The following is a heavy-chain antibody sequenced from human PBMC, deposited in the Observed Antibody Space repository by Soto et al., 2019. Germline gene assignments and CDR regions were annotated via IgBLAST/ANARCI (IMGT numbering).Heavy chain of an antibody. CDR3: ARGRGTMVRGVNYYYYYGMDV. CDR2: INHSGST. CDR1: GAYSSGYY. J-gene: IGHJ6*02. D-gene: IGHD3-10*01. Sequence: PSETLPFSCAVYGAYSSGYYLRCILQPSKKRLEWIGEINHSGSTNYNPSLKNRVTISVDTSKNQFSLKLSSVTAADTAVYYCARGRGTMVRGVNYYYYYGMDVWCQGTTVT. V-gene: IGHV4-34*01.